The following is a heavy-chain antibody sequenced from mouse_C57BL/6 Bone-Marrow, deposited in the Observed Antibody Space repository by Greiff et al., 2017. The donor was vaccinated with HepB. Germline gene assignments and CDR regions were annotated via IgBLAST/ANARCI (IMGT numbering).Heavy chain of an antibody. CDR1: GFTFSDYG. CDR3: ARWGYDYDPLFDY. CDR2: ISSGSSTI. D-gene: IGHD2-4*01. Sequence: EVMLVESGGGLVKPGGSLKLSCAASGFTFSDYGMHWVRQAPEKGLEWVAYISSGSSTIYYADTVKGRFTISRDNAKNTLFLQMTSLRSEDAAMYYCARWGYDYDPLFDYWGQGTTLTVSS. V-gene: IGHV5-17*01. J-gene: IGHJ2*01.